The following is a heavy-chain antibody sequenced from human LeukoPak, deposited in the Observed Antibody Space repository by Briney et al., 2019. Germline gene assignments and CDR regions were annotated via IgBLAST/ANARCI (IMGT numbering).Heavy chain of an antibody. CDR3: ASGGYFGSGSYYNHYYYMDV. CDR2: IYYSGST. Sequence: PSETLSLTCTVSGGSISNYYWSWIRQPPGKGLEWIGYIYYSGSTNYNPSLKSRVSISVDTSKHQFSLRLSSVTAADTAVYYCASGGYFGSGSYYNHYYYMDVGGKGTTVTVSS. V-gene: IGHV4-59*01. CDR1: GGSISNYY. J-gene: IGHJ6*03. D-gene: IGHD3-10*01.